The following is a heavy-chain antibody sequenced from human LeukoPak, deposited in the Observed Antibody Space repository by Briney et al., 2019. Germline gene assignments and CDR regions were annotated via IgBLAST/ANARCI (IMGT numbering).Heavy chain of an antibody. J-gene: IGHJ4*02. Sequence: ASVKVSCKASGGTFSSYAISWVRQATGQGLEWMGWMNPNSGNTGYAQKFQGRVTMTRNTSISTAYMELSSLRSEDTAVYYCATTTLDSSSWYYFDYWGQGTLVTVSS. CDR1: GGTFSSYA. V-gene: IGHV1-8*02. CDR3: ATTTLDSSSWYYFDY. CDR2: MNPNSGNT. D-gene: IGHD6-13*01.